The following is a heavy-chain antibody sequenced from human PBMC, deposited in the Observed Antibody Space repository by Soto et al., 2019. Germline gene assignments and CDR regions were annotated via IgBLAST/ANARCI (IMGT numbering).Heavy chain of an antibody. CDR3: ARGSSVAQAFDP. Sequence: QVQLQESGPGLVKPSQTLSLTCTVSGGSLTSGGYYWSWIRQHPGKGLEWIGYIKDSGTTSHNPTLKCRPTIAIDTSKNQFSLKLNSVTAADTAVYYCARGSSVAQAFDPWGLGTLVTVSS. V-gene: IGHV4-31*03. CDR2: IKDSGTT. J-gene: IGHJ5*02. CDR1: GGSLTSGGYY. D-gene: IGHD6-19*01.